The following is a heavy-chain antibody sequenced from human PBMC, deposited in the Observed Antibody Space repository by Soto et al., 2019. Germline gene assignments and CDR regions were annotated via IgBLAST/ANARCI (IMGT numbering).Heavy chain of an antibody. CDR1: GDSVSSNSVT. CDR2: TYFRSKWYS. D-gene: IGHD2-15*01. V-gene: IGHV6-1*01. CDR3: AILIGNSWFIG. J-gene: IGHJ4*02. Sequence: QVQLQQSGPGLVKPSQTLSLTCAISGDSVSSNSVTWNWIRQSPSSGLEWLVRTYFRSKWYSDYAESVKSRIVIDPDTSSNQFSLQLNSVSRDDTAVYYCAILIGNSWFIGWGQGSLVTVSS.